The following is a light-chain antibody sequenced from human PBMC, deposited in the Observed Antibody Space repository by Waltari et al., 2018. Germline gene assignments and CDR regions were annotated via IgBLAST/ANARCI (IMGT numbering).Light chain of an antibody. J-gene: IGKJ4*01. CDR1: QSIGSW. V-gene: IGKV1-5*03. Sequence: IQMTQSPSTLSASVGDRVTITCRASQSIGSWLAWYQQKPGKAPKLLIYKASSLESGVPSRFSGTESGTEFTLTITSLQPDDFATYYCQQYNTFPLTFGGGTKVDI. CDR3: QQYNTFPLT. CDR2: KAS.